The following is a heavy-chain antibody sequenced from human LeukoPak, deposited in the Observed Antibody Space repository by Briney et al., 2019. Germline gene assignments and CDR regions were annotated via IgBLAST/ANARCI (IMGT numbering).Heavy chain of an antibody. J-gene: IGHJ4*02. CDR2: ISAYNGNT. Sequence: GASVKVSCKASGYTFTSYGISWVRQAPGQGLEWMGWISAYNGNTNYAQKLQGRVTMTTDTSTSTAYMELRSLRSNDTAVYYCARWAMERKPIWFGELMDYWGQGTLVTVSS. V-gene: IGHV1-18*01. CDR3: ARWAMERKPIWFGELMDY. CDR1: GYTFTSYG. D-gene: IGHD3-10*01.